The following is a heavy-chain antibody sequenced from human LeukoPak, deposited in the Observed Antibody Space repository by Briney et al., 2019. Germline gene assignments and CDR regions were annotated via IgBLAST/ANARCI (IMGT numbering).Heavy chain of an antibody. CDR1: GGSISSSSYY. D-gene: IGHD3-10*01. J-gene: IGHJ5*01. CDR3: ARQKRINMVRGVIIYAHFGNWFDS. Sequence: SETLSLTCTVSGGSISSSSYYWGWIRQPPGKGLEWIGSIYYSGSTYYNPSLKSRVTISVDMSKNQFSLKLSSVTAADTAVYYCARQKRINMVRGVIIYAHFGNWFDSWGQGTLVTVSS. CDR2: IYYSGST. V-gene: IGHV4-39*01.